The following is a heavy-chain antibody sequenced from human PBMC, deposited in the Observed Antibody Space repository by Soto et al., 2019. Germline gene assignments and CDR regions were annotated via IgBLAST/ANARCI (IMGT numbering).Heavy chain of an antibody. V-gene: IGHV3-23*01. J-gene: IGHJ5*02. CDR2: ISGSGGST. CDR3: AKEIGWYSSGLNWFDP. D-gene: IGHD6-19*01. Sequence: EVQLLESGGGLVQPGGSLRLSCVASGVTFTTNAMDWVRQAPGKGLEWVSFISGSGGSTYYADSVKGRFTISRDNSKNTLYLQMNSLRAEDTAVYYCAKEIGWYSSGLNWFDPWGQGTLVTVSS. CDR1: GVTFTTNA.